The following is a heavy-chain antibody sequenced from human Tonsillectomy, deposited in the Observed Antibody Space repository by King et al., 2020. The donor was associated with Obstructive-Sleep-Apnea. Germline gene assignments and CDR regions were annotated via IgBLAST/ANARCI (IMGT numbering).Heavy chain of an antibody. CDR2: TAYEGSNK. V-gene: IGHV3-30*04. D-gene: IGHD1-14*01. J-gene: IGHJ4*02. Sequence: QLVQSGGGVVRPGSSLRLSCAASGFPFSNYAMHWVRQAPGKGLEWLAVTAYEGSNKYYADAVKGRFTISRDYSKNTLYLQMSSLRTEDTAVYYCARDVHPGEPSATCDYWGQGILVTVSS. CDR3: ARDVHPGEPSATCDY. CDR1: GFPFSNYA.